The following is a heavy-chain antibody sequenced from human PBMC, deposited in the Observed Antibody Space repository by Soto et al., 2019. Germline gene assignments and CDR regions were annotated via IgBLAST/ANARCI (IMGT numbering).Heavy chain of an antibody. J-gene: IGHJ6*02. CDR2: IYPGDSDT. V-gene: IGHV5-51*01. D-gene: IGHD1-1*01. Sequence: LKISCKGSGYSFTSYWIGWVRQMPGKGLEWMGIIYPGDSDTRYSPSFQGQVTISADKSISTAYLQWSSLKASDTAMHYCARLQTHYYYYYGMDVWGQGTTVTVSS. CDR1: GYSFTSYW. CDR3: ARLQTHYYYYYGMDV.